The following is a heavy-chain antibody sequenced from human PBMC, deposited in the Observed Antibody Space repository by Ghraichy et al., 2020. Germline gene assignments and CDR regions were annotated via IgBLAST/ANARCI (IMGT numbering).Heavy chain of an antibody. J-gene: IGHJ4*02. CDR1: GFTFSSYA. CDR3: AKEAYYDILTGYYINRRYFDY. V-gene: IGHV3-23*01. D-gene: IGHD3-9*01. CDR2: ISGSGGST. Sequence: GSLRLSCAASGFTFSSYAMSWVRQAPGKGLEWVSAISGSGGSTYYADSVKGRFTISRDNSKNTLYLQMNSLRAEDTAVYYCAKEAYYDILTGYYINRRYFDYWGQGTLVTVSS.